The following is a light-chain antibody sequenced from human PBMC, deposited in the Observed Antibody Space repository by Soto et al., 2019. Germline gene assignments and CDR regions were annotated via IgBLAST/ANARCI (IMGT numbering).Light chain of an antibody. J-gene: IGLJ1*01. V-gene: IGLV2-14*01. Sequence: QSALTQPASVSGAPGQSIAISCTGTSSDVGGYDYVSWYQQQPDKAPKLMIYEVTKRPSGVSNRFSGSKSGNTASLTISGLQAEDEADYYCSSHTSGSTRVFGTGTKLPVL. CDR3: SSHTSGSTRV. CDR1: SSDVGGYDY. CDR2: EVT.